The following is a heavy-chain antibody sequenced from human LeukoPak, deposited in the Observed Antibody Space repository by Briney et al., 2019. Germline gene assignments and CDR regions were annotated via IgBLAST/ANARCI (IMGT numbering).Heavy chain of an antibody. D-gene: IGHD1-26*01. Sequence: GGSLRLSCAASGFTFSDYYMSWIRQAPGKGLEWVGRSRNKAQSFTIHYAASVKGRFTISRDDSKNSLYLQMDSLKTEDTAVYYCARPPYAGSYSIDYWGQGTLVTVSS. V-gene: IGHV3-72*01. CDR3: ARPPYAGSYSIDY. CDR2: SRNKAQSFTI. CDR1: GFTFSDYY. J-gene: IGHJ4*02.